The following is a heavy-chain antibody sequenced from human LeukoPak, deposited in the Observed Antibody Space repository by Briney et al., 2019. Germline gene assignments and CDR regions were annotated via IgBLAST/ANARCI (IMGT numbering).Heavy chain of an antibody. V-gene: IGHV4-59*01. D-gene: IGHD3-3*01. J-gene: IGHJ5*02. Sequence: SETLSLTCTVSGGSISSYYWSWIRQPPGQGLGWIGYIYYSGSANYNPSLKSRVTISVDTSKNQFSLKLSSVTAADTAVYYCARRDRFLEWAISPWGQGTLVTVSS. CDR1: GGSISSYY. CDR3: ARRDRFLEWAISP. CDR2: IYYSGSA.